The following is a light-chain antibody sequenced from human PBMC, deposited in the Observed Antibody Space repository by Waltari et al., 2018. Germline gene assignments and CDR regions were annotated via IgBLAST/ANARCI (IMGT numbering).Light chain of an antibody. CDR2: RSD. CDR3: AAWDDSLNGRWV. V-gene: IGLV1-44*01. Sequence: QSVLPQPPSVSGTPGQRVTISCSGSASNIGHHLVNWYQQFPGKAPKLLIYRSDQRPSGAPDRFSGSKSGTSASLAISGLQSEDEADYYCAAWDDSLNGRWVFGGGTKVTVL. J-gene: IGLJ3*02. CDR1: ASNIGHHL.